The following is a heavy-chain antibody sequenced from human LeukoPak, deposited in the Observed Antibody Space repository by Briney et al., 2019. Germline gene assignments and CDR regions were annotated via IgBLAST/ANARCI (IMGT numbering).Heavy chain of an antibody. CDR3: ARGNVVVPAAVYCYYYYGMDV. V-gene: IGHV4-34*01. Sequence: SETLSLTCAVYGGSLNGYYWSWIRQPPGKGLEWIGEINHSGSTNYNPSLKSRVTISVDTSKNQFTLKLSSVTAADTAVYYCARGNVVVPAAVYCYYYYGMDVWGQGTTVNVSS. J-gene: IGHJ6*02. D-gene: IGHD2-2*01. CDR2: INHSGST. CDR1: GGSLNGYY.